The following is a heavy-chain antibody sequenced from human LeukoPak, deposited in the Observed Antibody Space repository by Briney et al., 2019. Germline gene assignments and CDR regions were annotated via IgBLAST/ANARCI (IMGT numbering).Heavy chain of an antibody. CDR3: TSDLPGGYSNYFDD. CDR2: IKSRVSGGTT. D-gene: IGHD4-23*01. Sequence: GGSLRLSCAASGFTFTNAWMSWVRQAPGKGLEWVGRIKSRVSGGTTDYAAPVKGRFTISRDDSTNTLHLQMDSLRTEDTAVYYCTSDLPGGYSNYFDDWGQGTLVTVSS. J-gene: IGHJ4*02. V-gene: IGHV3-15*01. CDR1: GFTFTNAW.